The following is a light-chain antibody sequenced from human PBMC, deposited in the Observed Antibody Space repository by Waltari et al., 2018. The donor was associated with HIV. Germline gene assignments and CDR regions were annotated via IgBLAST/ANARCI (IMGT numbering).Light chain of an antibody. CDR2: RND. Sequence: QSVLTQPPSASGTPGQRVTISCSGSTSNIGNNFIYWYHQFPGTAPKLLIYRNDQRPSWVPDRFAGSKSGTSASLAISGLRSEDEADYYCATWDDSLSGWVFSGGTKLTVL. CDR3: ATWDDSLSGWV. J-gene: IGLJ3*02. V-gene: IGLV1-47*01. CDR1: TSNIGNNF.